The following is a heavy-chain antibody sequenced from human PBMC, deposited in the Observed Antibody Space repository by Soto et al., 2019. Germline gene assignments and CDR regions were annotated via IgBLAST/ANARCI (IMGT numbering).Heavy chain of an antibody. CDR2: VYYTAST. V-gene: IGHV4-59*02. Sequence: LQTLPLTSSVFGGSDSRYRWSWNQQPPRKGPECIGYVYYTASTDYNPSLKGRVTISLDTSNNQFSLNLNSVTAADTAIYYCATRPPGAWLGVFDYWGQGALVTVSS. CDR3: ATRPPGAWLGVFDY. CDR1: GGSDSRYR. J-gene: IGHJ4*02. D-gene: IGHD5-12*01.